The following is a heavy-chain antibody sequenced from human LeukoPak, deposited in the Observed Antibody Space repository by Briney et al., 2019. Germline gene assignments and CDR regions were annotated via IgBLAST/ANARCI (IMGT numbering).Heavy chain of an antibody. CDR1: GGSISSYY. Sequence: SETLSLTCTVSGGSISSYYWSWIRQPPGKGLEWIGYIYYSGGTNYNPSLKSRVTISVDTSKNQFSLKLSSVTAADTAVYYCARGPTGTIVSDAFDIWGQGTMVTVSS. CDR3: ARGPTGTIVSDAFDI. D-gene: IGHD1-7*01. CDR2: IYYSGGT. J-gene: IGHJ3*02. V-gene: IGHV4-59*01.